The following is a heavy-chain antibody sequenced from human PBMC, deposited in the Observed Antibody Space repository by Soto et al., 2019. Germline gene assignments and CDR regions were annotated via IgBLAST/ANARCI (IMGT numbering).Heavy chain of an antibody. V-gene: IGHV1-69*01. CDR1: GDTFKNCV. CDR2: IITLFGTT. J-gene: IGHJ6*02. CDR3: VAELGCGKVSVV. Sequence: QVKVVQSGVEVRRPGSSVKVSCKASGDTFKNCVISWVRQAPGQGLEWMGGIITLFGTTDFAQRFQGRLTITTDESTLTSYVERSRLISEVTATYYGVAELGCGKVSVVWGQGTPFIV. D-gene: IGHD7-27*01.